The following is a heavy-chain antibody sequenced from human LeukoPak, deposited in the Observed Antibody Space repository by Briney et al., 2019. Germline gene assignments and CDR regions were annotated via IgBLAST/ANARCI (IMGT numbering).Heavy chain of an antibody. CDR3: ATSGIYHDAFDI. Sequence: PGGSLRLSCAGSGFTFSSYAMNWVRQAPGKGLEWVSGISGSGVSTYYGDSAKGRFSISRDNSKNILYLQLHSLRAEDTAVYYCATSGIYHDAFDIWGQGTMVTVSS. CDR1: GFTFSSYA. CDR2: ISGSGVST. J-gene: IGHJ3*02. D-gene: IGHD1-26*01. V-gene: IGHV3-23*01.